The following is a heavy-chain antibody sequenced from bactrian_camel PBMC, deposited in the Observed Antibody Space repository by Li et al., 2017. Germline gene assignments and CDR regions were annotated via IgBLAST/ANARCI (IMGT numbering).Heavy chain of an antibody. J-gene: IGHJ4*01. CDR1: GFPFSANH. V-gene: IGHV3S40*01. CDR3: ATRDGAAYNY. CDR2: TGSDGGRQ. Sequence: DVQLVESGGGSVQVGGSLRLSCVASGFPFSANHMSWVRQAPGKGLEWVSGTGSDGGRQYYADSVKGRFTISRDNAKNTVYLQMNSLRSEDTALYYCATRDGAAYNYWGQGTQVTVS. D-gene: IGHD1*01.